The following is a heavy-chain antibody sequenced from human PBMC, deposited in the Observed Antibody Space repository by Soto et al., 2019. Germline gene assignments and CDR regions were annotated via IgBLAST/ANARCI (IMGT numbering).Heavy chain of an antibody. CDR2: ISGSGGST. V-gene: IGHV3-23*01. J-gene: IGHJ4*02. CDR1: GFTFSSYA. Sequence: EVQLLESGGGLVQPGGSLRLSCAASGFTFSSYAMSWVRQAPGKGLEWVSAISGSGGSTYYADSVKRRFTISRDNAKNQLYLQMNSLRAEDTAVYYCAKVDYSSSSRFDYWGQGTLVTVS. D-gene: IGHD6-6*01. CDR3: AKVDYSSSSRFDY.